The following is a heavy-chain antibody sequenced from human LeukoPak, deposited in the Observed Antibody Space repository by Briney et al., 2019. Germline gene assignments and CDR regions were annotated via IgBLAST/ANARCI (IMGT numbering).Heavy chain of an antibody. CDR3: ATGYRMYYYDSSGTEYFQH. D-gene: IGHD3-22*01. V-gene: IGHV1-24*01. Sequence: ASVKVSCKVSGYTLTELSMHWVRQAPGKGGEWMGGFDPEDGETIYAQKFQGRVTMTEYTSTDTAYMELSSLRSQDTAVYYCATGYRMYYYDSSGTEYFQHWGQGTLVTVSS. CDR1: GYTLTELS. J-gene: IGHJ1*01. CDR2: FDPEDGET.